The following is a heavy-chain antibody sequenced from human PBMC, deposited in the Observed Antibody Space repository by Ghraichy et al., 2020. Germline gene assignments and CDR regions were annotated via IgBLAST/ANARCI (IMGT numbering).Heavy chain of an antibody. CDR3: ARDWYSSGGTGFDY. V-gene: IGHV3-48*02. Sequence: GGSLRLSCAASGFTFSSYSMNWVRQAPGKGLEWVSYISSSSTIYYADSVKGRFTISRDNAKNSLYLQMNSLRDEDTAVYYCARDWYSSGGTGFDYWGQGTLVTVSS. CDR2: ISSSSTI. CDR1: GFTFSSYS. D-gene: IGHD6-19*01. J-gene: IGHJ4*02.